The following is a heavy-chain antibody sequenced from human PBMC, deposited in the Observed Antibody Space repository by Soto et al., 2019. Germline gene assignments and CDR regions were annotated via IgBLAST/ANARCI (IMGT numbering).Heavy chain of an antibody. V-gene: IGHV4-30-2*01. Sequence: QLQLQESGSGLVKPSQTLSLTCAVSGGSISSGGYSWSWIRQPPGKGLEWIGYIYHSGSTYYNPSLKSRVTISVDRSNSPFSLKLSSVTAADTAVYCCDRASTTVTTLDYWCQGTLVTVSS. D-gene: IGHD4-17*01. CDR1: GGSISSGGYS. J-gene: IGHJ4*02. CDR3: DRASTTVTTLDY. CDR2: IYHSGST.